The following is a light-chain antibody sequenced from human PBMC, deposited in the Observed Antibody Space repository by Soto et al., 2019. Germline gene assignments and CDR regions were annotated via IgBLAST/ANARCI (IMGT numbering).Light chain of an antibody. CDR2: DAS. J-gene: IGKJ2*01. CDR3: HHRSNWPPEDT. V-gene: IGKV3-11*01. Sequence: ETLLTQSPATLSLTPGESATLSCRASQPINTYLAWYQQKSGQSPRLVIYDASNRATDIPARFSASGFGTDFTLTISRLEPDDFGIYYCHHRSNWPPEDTFGQGTKLEIK. CDR1: QPINTY.